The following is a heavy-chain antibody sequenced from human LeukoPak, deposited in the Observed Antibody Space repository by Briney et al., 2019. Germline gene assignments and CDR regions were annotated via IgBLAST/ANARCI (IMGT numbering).Heavy chain of an antibody. CDR1: GGSISSSSYY. V-gene: IGHV4-61*05. Sequence: SETLSLTCTVSGGSISSSSYYWGWIRQPPGKGLEWIGYIYDSGSTIYNPSLKSRVTISVDTSKNQFSLKLSSVTAADTAVYYCARDQGYWGQGTLVTVSS. CDR3: ARDQGY. J-gene: IGHJ4*02. CDR2: IYDSGST.